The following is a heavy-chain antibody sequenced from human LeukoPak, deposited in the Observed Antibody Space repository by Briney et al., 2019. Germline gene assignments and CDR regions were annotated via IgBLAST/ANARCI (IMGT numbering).Heavy chain of an antibody. V-gene: IGHV4-39*01. J-gene: IGHJ4*02. CDR3: ARRGYYYDSRDTY. CDR1: GGSISSSSYY. CDR2: IYYSGST. Sequence: PSETLSLTCTVSGGSISSSSYYWGWIRQPPGEGLEWIGSIYYSGSTHYNPSLKSRVTISVDTSKNQFSLKLSSVTAADTAVYYCARRGYYYDSRDTYWGQGTLVTVSS. D-gene: IGHD3-22*01.